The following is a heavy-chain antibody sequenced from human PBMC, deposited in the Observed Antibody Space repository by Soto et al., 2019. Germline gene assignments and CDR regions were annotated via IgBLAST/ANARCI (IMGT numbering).Heavy chain of an antibody. CDR3: ARDQLVDYYDRRGYHGGCDY. Sequence: QVQLVESGGGVVQPGRSLRLSCAASGFTFSSYGMHWVRQAPGKGLEWVAVIWYDGSNKYYADSVKGRFTISSDNSKNTMYLQMNSIRAEDTAVYYCARDQLVDYYDRRGYHGGCDYWGQGTLVTVSS. D-gene: IGHD3-22*01. CDR2: IWYDGSNK. J-gene: IGHJ4*02. CDR1: GFTFSSYG. V-gene: IGHV3-33*01.